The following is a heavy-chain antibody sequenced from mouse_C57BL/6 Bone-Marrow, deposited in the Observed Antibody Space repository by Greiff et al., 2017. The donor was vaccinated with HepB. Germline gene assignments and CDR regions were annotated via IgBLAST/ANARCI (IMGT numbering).Heavy chain of an antibody. J-gene: IGHJ4*01. V-gene: IGHV1-63*01. CDR1: GYTFTNYW. CDR2: IYPGGGYT. CDR3: ARLLRAAMDY. D-gene: IGHD1-1*01. Sequence: QVQLQQSGAELVRPGTSVKKSCKASGYTFTNYWIGWAKQRPGHGLEWIGDIYPGGGYTNYNEKFKGKATLTADKSSSTAYMQFSSLTSEDSAIYYCARLLRAAMDYWGQGTSVTVSS.